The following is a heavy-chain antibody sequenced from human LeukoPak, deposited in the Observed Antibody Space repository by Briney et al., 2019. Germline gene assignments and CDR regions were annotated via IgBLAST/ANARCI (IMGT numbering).Heavy chain of an antibody. D-gene: IGHD6-6*01. V-gene: IGHV4-39*01. CDR3: ARHRGSSSNFDS. J-gene: IGHJ4*02. CDR2: IYYTGGT. CDR1: GGSISITTYY. Sequence: SETLSLICTVSGGSISITTYYWDWIRQPPGKGLERIGNIYYTGGTSLHPSLKSRVAMSVDTSKNQFSLRLSSVTAADTAVYYCARHRGSSSNFDSWGQGTLVTVSS.